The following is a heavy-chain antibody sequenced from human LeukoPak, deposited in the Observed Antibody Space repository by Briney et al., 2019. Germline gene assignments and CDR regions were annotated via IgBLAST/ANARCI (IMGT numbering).Heavy chain of an antibody. CDR1: GGSFSGYY. J-gene: IGHJ3*02. Sequence: SETLSLTCAVYGGSFSGYYWSWIRQSPGKGLEWIGEINHSGSTNYNPSLKSRVTISVDTSKNQFSLKLSSVTAADTAVYYCARSFQVDAFDIWGQGTMVTVSS. CDR2: INHSGST. D-gene: IGHD3-3*02. CDR3: ARSFQVDAFDI. V-gene: IGHV4-34*01.